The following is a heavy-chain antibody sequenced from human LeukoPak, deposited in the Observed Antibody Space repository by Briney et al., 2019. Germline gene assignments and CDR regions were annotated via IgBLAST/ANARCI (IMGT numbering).Heavy chain of an antibody. V-gene: IGHV4-59*08. CDR3: ARGMYYDILTGLPNWFDP. Sequence: SETLSLTCTVSGGSISSYYWSWIRQPPGKGLEWIGYIYYSGSTNYNPSLKSRCTISVDTSKNQFSLKLTSVTAADTAVYYCARGMYYDILTGLPNWFDPWGQGTLVTVSS. D-gene: IGHD3-9*01. J-gene: IGHJ5*02. CDR2: IYYSGST. CDR1: GGSISSYY.